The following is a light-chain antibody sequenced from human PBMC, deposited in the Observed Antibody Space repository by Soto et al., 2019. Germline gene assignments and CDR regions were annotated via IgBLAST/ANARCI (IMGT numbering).Light chain of an antibody. J-gene: IGLJ1*01. CDR3: CSYTRSGTLS. CDR2: DVS. CDR1: SSDIGDYNC. V-gene: IGLV2-14*01. Sequence: QSVLTQPASVSGSPGQSITISCVGTSSDIGDYNCVSWYQQHPGKVPKVIIYDVSNRPSGVSYRFSGTKSGNTASLTVSGLQAEDEADYYCCSYTRSGTLSFGTGTKVTVL.